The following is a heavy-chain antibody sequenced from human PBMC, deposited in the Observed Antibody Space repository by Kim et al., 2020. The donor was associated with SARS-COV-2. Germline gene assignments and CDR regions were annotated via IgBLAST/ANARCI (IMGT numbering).Heavy chain of an antibody. J-gene: IGHJ6*02. CDR2: ISYDGSNK. CDR1: GFTFSSYG. CDR3: AKEYVVRQLWAVYYYYGMDV. D-gene: IGHD5-18*01. V-gene: IGHV3-30*18. Sequence: GSLRLSCAASGFTFSSYGMHWVRQAPGKGLEWVAVISYDGSNKYYADSVKGRFTISRDNSKNTLYLQMNSLRAEDTAVYYCAKEYVVRQLWAVYYYYGMDVWGQGTTVTVSS.